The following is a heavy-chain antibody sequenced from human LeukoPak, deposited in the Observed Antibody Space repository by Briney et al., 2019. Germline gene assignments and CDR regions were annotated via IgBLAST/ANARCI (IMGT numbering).Heavy chain of an antibody. CDR2: IVVGSGNT. D-gene: IGHD2-2*01. Sequence: AVKVSCKASGFTFTSSAVQWVRQARGQRLEWIGWIVVGSGNTNYAQKFQERVTITRDMSTSTAYMELSSLRSEDTAVYYCAAGHLDNYCSSTSCYGTFDYWGQGTLVTVSS. V-gene: IGHV1-58*01. CDR1: GFTFTSSA. J-gene: IGHJ4*02. CDR3: AAGHLDNYCSSTSCYGTFDY.